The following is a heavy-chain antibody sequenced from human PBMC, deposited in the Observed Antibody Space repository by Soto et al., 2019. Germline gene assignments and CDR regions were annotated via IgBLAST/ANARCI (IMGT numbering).Heavy chain of an antibody. CDR3: ARSPTIFGVVIPNAFDI. Sequence: ASVKVSCKASGYSFTSYGISWVRQAPGQGLEWMGWISAYNGNTNHAQKLQGRVTMTTDTSTSTAYMELRSLRSDDTAVYYCARSPTIFGVVIPNAFDIWGQGTMVTVSS. CDR2: ISAYNGNT. D-gene: IGHD3-3*01. J-gene: IGHJ3*02. V-gene: IGHV1-18*01. CDR1: GYSFTSYG.